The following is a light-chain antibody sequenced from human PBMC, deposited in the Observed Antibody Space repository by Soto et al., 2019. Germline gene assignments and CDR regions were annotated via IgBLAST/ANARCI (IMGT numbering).Light chain of an antibody. J-gene: IGKJ5*01. CDR3: QQYSNWPPIT. V-gene: IGKV3D-15*01. Sequence: EIVLTQSPATLSLSPGERATLSCRASQSVSSYLAWYQQKPGQAPRLLMYGASNRATGIPDRFSGGGSGTEFTLTIISLQSEDFAVYYCQQYSNWPPITFGQGTRLEIK. CDR2: GAS. CDR1: QSVSSY.